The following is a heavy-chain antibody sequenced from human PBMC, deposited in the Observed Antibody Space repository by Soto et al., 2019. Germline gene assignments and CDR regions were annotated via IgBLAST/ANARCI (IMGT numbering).Heavy chain of an antibody. Sequence: QVQLVQSGAEVKKPGASVKVSCKASGYTFTSYYMHWVRQAPGQGLEWMGIINPSGGITSYAQKFQGRVTKTRDTSTRTVYVGLSSLKSEDTAVYFCARGATGTTKDYRGQGTLVTGSS. CDR2: INPSGGIT. CDR1: GYTFTSYY. V-gene: IGHV1-46*03. D-gene: IGHD1-1*01. J-gene: IGHJ4*02. CDR3: ARGATGTTKDY.